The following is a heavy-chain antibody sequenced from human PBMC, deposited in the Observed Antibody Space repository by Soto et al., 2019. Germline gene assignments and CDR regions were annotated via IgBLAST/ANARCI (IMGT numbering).Heavy chain of an antibody. J-gene: IGHJ6*02. D-gene: IGHD5-18*01. CDR1: GFTFSSYA. Sequence: GGSLRLSCAASGFTFSSYAMSWVRQAPGKGLEWVSAISGSGGSTYYADSVKGRFTISRDNSKNTLYLQMNSLRAEDTAVYYCAIHDTAMSNYYYYGMDVWGQGTTVTVSS. CDR3: AIHDTAMSNYYYYGMDV. CDR2: ISGSGGST. V-gene: IGHV3-23*01.